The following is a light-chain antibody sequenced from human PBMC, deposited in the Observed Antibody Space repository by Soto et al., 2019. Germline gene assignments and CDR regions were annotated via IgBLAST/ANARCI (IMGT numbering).Light chain of an antibody. CDR3: QYDCGSPHAT. CDR1: QSVSSSC. V-gene: IGKV3-20*01. J-gene: IGKJ4*01. CDR2: GAS. Sequence: EIVLTQSPGTLSLSPGERATLSCRASQSVSSSCLAWYQQKPGQAPRLLIYGASSRATGIPDRFSGSGSGKNFTINISRLEADFVALYCCQYDCGSPHATFGVGTKVEIK.